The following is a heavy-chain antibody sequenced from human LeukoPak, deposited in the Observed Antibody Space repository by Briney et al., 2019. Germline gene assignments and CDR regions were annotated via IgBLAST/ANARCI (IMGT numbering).Heavy chain of an antibody. J-gene: IGHJ5*02. CDR3: ARDRYCSGGSCRSGFDP. CDR1: GGSISSGGDY. CDR2: IYYSGST. D-gene: IGHD2-15*01. Sequence: SETLSLTCTVSGGSISSGGDYWSWIRQHPGKGLEWIGYIYYSGSTYYNPSLKSRVTISVDTSKNQFSLKLSSVTAADTAVYYCARDRYCSGGSCRSGFDPWGQGTLVTVSS. V-gene: IGHV4-31*03.